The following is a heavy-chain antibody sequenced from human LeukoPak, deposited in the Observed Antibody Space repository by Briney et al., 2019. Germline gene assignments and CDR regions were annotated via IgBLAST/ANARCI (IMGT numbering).Heavy chain of an antibody. V-gene: IGHV3-30*04. CDR2: ISYDGSNK. J-gene: IGHJ4*02. CDR1: GFTFSSYA. Sequence: PGGSLRLSCAASGFTFSSYAMHWVRQAPGKGLEWVAVISYDGSNKYYADSVKGRFTISRDNSKNTLYLQMNSLRAEDTAVYYCARVRGKRWLQYFDYWGQGTLVTVSS. CDR3: ARVRGKRWLQYFDY. D-gene: IGHD5-24*01.